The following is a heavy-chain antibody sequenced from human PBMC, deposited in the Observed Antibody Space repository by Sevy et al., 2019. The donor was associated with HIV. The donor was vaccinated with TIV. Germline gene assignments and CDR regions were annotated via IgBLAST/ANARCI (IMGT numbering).Heavy chain of an antibody. D-gene: IGHD4-17*01. V-gene: IGHV3-30-3*01. J-gene: IGHJ6*02. CDR2: ISYDGSDK. CDR3: ARPRANYVDYYFFYAMDV. CDR1: GFAFSNYYA. Sequence: GGSLRLSCAASGFAFSNYYAMHWVRQAPGKGLEWVALISYDGSDKYYADSVKGRFTISRDNFKNTLYLQMNSLTTADTAVYYCARPRANYVDYYFFYAMDVWGQGTTVTVSS.